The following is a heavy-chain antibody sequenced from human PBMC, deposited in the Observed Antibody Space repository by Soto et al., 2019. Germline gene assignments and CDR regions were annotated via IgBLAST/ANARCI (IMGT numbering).Heavy chain of an antibody. V-gene: IGHV1-3*01. CDR3: ARGGGCSSTSCYVLDSYSYYGMDV. D-gene: IGHD2-2*01. CDR1: GYTFTSYA. Sequence: QVQLVQSGAEVKKPGASVKLSCKASGYTFTSYAMHWVRQAPGQRLEWVGWINGGNGNTKYSQKFQGRVTITRDTSASTAYMELSSLRSEDTAVYYCARGGGCSSTSCYVLDSYSYYGMDVWGKGTTVTVSS. J-gene: IGHJ6*04. CDR2: INGGNGNT.